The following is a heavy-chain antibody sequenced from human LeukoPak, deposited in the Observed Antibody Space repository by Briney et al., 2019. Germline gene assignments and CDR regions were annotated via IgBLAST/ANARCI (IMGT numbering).Heavy chain of an antibody. J-gene: IGHJ4*02. V-gene: IGHV6-1*01. CDR2: TYYRSKWFD. D-gene: IGHD4-17*01. Sequence: SQTLSLTCVISGDSVSSNSVSWNWIRQSPSRGLEWLGRTYYRSKWFDEYAVSVKSRITISPDTTKNHVSLQLNSVTPEDTAVYYCTREPSRGELDYWGQGVLVTVSS. CDR3: TREPSRGELDY. CDR1: GDSVSSNSVS.